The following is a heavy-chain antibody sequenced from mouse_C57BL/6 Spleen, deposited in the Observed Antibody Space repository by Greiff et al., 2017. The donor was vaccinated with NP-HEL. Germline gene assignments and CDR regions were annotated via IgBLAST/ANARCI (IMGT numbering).Heavy chain of an antibody. D-gene: IGHD1-1*01. CDR3: APLITTVVVHWYFDV. CDR1: GYAFSSSW. V-gene: IGHV1-82*01. CDR2: IYPGDGDT. J-gene: IGHJ1*03. Sequence: QVQLQQSGPELVKPGASVKISCKASGYAFSSSWMNWVKQRPGKGLEWIGRIYPGDGDTNYNGKFKGKATLPADKSSSTALMQLSNLTSEDSAVYFCAPLITTVVVHWYFDVWGTGTTVTVSS.